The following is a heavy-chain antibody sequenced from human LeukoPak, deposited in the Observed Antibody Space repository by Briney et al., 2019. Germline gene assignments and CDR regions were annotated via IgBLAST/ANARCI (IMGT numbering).Heavy chain of an antibody. CDR2: IRYDGSNK. CDR1: GFTFSSYG. Sequence: GGSLRLSCAASGFTFSSYGMHWVRQAPGKGLEWVAFIRYDGSNKYYADSVKGRFTISRDNSKNTLYLQMNSLRAEDTAVYYCAKPYYYDSSGYYYGPFDYWGQGTLVTVSS. D-gene: IGHD3-22*01. V-gene: IGHV3-30*02. J-gene: IGHJ4*02. CDR3: AKPYYYDSSGYYYGPFDY.